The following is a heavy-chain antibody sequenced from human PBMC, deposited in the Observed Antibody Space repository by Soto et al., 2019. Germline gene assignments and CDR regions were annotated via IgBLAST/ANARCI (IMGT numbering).Heavy chain of an antibody. Sequence: GGSLRLSGAAGGFTFMAFEMNWVGQAPGKGLEWVSYISSSGSNIYYADYVKGRFTISRDNAKNLMFLHMNRLGVEDTAVYYCTRQRGVSQFLEDNYYFDFWGQGTPVTVSS. CDR1: GFTFMAFE. V-gene: IGHV3-48*03. CDR2: ISSSGSNI. J-gene: IGHJ4*02. D-gene: IGHD3-10*01. CDR3: TRQRGVSQFLEDNYYFDF.